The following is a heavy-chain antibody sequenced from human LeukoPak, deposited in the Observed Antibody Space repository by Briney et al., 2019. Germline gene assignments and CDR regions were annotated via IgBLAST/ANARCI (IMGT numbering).Heavy chain of an antibody. Sequence: GGSLRLSCAASGFTFSSDAMHWVRQAPGKGLEYVSAISSNGDSTYYANSVKGRFTISRDNSKNTLYLQMGSLRAEDMAVYYCVRGGSIAARPIDYWGQGTLVTVSS. CDR2: ISSNGDST. J-gene: IGHJ4*02. CDR3: VRGGSIAARPIDY. D-gene: IGHD6-6*01. V-gene: IGHV3-64*01. CDR1: GFTFSSDA.